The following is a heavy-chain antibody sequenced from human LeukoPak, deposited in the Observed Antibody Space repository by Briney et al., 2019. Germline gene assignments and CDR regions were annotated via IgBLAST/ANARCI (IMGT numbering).Heavy chain of an antibody. Sequence: NAGGSLRLSCAASGFTFGGYTMNWVRQAPGKGLEWVSSISSSSSYIYYADSVKGRFTISRDNAKNSLYLQMNSLRAEDTAVYYCARPRWLQFGPHDSWGQGTLVTVSS. CDR2: ISSSSSYI. CDR1: GFTFGGYT. D-gene: IGHD5-24*01. J-gene: IGHJ4*02. V-gene: IGHV3-21*01. CDR3: ARPRWLQFGPHDS.